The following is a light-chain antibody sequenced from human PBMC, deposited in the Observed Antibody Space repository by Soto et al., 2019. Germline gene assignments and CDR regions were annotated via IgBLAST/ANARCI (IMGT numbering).Light chain of an antibody. V-gene: IGKV1-5*01. J-gene: IGKJ1*01. CDR2: DAS. CDR3: QQYHRYSWT. Sequence: DIQMTQPPSTLSASVGDRVSIACRASQSISSSLAWYQQKPGKAPKLLIYDASSLESGVPSRFSGSGSGTEFTLSINSLQPQDFATYYCQQYHRYSWTFGQGTKVDIK. CDR1: QSISSS.